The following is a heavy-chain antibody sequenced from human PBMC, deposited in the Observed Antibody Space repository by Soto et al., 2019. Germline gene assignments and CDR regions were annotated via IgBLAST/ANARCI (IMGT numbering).Heavy chain of an antibody. J-gene: IGHJ4*02. CDR3: AINSRDCSSTSCYAD. CDR2: ISTSGDST. V-gene: IGHV3-23*01. CDR1: GFTFSSYA. D-gene: IGHD2-2*01. Sequence: EVQLLESGVGLVQPGGSLRLSCAASGFTFSSYAMSWVRQAPGKGLEWVSGISTSGDSTYYADSVKGRFTISRDNSKNTLYLQMNSLRAGDTAVYYCAINSRDCSSTSCYADWGQGTLVTVSS.